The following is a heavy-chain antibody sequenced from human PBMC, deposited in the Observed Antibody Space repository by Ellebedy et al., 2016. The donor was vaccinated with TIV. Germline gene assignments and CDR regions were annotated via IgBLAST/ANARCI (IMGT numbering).Heavy chain of an antibody. J-gene: IGHJ3*01. V-gene: IGHV1-18*01. CDR2: INGHTGDT. Sequence: AASVKVSCKSTANSFDNHGITWVRQAPGQGLEWMGWINGHTGDTDYAQHLQDRVTMTTDTSTTTVYMEMKSLKSDDTAVYYCARDKTGYCSRTNCNKGRTAAFDVWGQGTMVTVSS. CDR3: ARDKTGYCSRTNCNKGRTAAFDV. CDR1: ANSFDNHG. D-gene: IGHD2-2*01.